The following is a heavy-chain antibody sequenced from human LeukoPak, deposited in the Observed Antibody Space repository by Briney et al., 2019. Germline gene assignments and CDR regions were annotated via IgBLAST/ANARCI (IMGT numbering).Heavy chain of an antibody. CDR3: AGSLMVRGGLFDY. V-gene: IGHV4-34*01. CDR1: GGSFSGYY. D-gene: IGHD3-10*01. J-gene: IGHJ4*02. CDR2: INHSGST. Sequence: PSETLSLTCAVYGGSFSGYYWSWIRQPPGKGLEWIGEINHSGSTNYDPSLKSRVTISVDTSKNQFSLKLSSVTAADTAVYYCAGSLMVRGGLFDYWGQGTLVTVSS.